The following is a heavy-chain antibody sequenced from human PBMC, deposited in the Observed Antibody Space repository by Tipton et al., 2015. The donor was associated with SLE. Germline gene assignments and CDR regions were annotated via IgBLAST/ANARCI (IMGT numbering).Heavy chain of an antibody. Sequence: GLVKPSETLSLTCNVSGASISSSDYSWGWMRQPPGEGLEWIGTIYYNGGTHSNPSLKSRVSISVDTSKNQLSLKLISVTAADTAVHFCARLVGGYARWGQGTLVTVSS. CDR2: IYYNGGT. CDR1: GASISSSDYS. J-gene: IGHJ4*02. CDR3: ARLVGGYAR. D-gene: IGHD5-12*01. V-gene: IGHV4-39*01.